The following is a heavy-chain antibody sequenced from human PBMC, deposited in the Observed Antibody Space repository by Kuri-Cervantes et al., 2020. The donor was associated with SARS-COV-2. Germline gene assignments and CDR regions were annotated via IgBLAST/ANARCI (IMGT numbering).Heavy chain of an antibody. J-gene: IGHJ3*02. CDR3: ASEGYFGVVTYAFEI. D-gene: IGHD3-3*01. CDR2: MNPNSGNT. V-gene: IGHV1-8*03. CDR1: GYTFTSYD. Sequence: ASVKVSCKASGYTFTSYDIDWVRQATGQGLEWMGWMNPNSGNTGYAQKFQGRVTITRNTSISTAYMELRSLRSEDTAVYYCASEGYFGVVTYAFEIWGQGTVVTVSS.